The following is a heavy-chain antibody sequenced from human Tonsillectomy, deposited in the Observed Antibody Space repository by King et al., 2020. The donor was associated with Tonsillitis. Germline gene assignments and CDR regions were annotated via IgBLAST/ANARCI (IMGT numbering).Heavy chain of an antibody. CDR3: ASGDYYDSLDY. J-gene: IGHJ4*02. CDR1: GGSISSAGYY. Sequence: QLQESGPGLVKPSQTLSLTCTVSGGSISSAGYYWSWIRQPAGKGLEWIGRIYTSGSTNYNPSLKSRVTISIDTSKNQFSLKLSSVTAADTAVYYCASGDYYDSLDYWGQGTLVTVSS. CDR2: IYTSGST. D-gene: IGHD3-22*01. V-gene: IGHV4-61*02.